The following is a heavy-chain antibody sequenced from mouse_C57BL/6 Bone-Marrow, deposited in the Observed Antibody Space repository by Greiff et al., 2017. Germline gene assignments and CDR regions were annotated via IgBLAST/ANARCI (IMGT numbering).Heavy chain of an antibody. Sequence: EVKLQQSGPVLARPGASVKMSCKTSGYTFTSYWMHWVKQRPGQGLEWIGAIYPGNSDTSYNQKFKGKAKLTAVTSASTAYMELSSLTNEDSAVYYCTNNYYGSPYYYAMDYWGQGTSVTVSS. D-gene: IGHD1-1*01. V-gene: IGHV1-5*01. CDR1: GYTFTSYW. CDR3: TNNYYGSPYYYAMDY. J-gene: IGHJ4*01. CDR2: IYPGNSDT.